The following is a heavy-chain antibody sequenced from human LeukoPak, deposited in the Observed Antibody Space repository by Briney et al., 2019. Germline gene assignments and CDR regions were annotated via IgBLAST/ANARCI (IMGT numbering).Heavy chain of an antibody. CDR3: ARARGGKYCSSTSCPVDY. D-gene: IGHD2-2*01. CDR2: ISSSSSYI. CDR1: GFTFSSYS. V-gene: IGHV3-21*01. Sequence: GGSLRLSCAASGFTFSSYSMNWVRQAPGKGLEWVSSISSSSSYIYYADSVKGRFTISRDNTKNSLYLQMNSLRAEDTAVYYCARARGGKYCSSTSCPVDYWGQGTLVTVSS. J-gene: IGHJ4*02.